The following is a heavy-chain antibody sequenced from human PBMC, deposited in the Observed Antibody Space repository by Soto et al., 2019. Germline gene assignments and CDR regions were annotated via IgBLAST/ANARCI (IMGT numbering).Heavy chain of an antibody. D-gene: IGHD1-1*01. Sequence: QVQLQESGPGLVKPSQTLSLTCTVSGGSIRSGGYYWSWIRQHPGKGLEWIGYMYYSGSAYYNPSLKSRVTISVDTSKNQFSLKLSSVTAADTAVYYCATQTGFTNWFDPWGQGTLVTVSS. CDR3: ATQTGFTNWFDP. CDR1: GGSIRSGGYY. CDR2: MYYSGSA. V-gene: IGHV4-31*03. J-gene: IGHJ5*02.